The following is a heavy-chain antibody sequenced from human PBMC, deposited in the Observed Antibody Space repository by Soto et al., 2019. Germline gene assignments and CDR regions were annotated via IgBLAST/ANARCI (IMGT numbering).Heavy chain of an antibody. CDR1: GYTFTSYD. CDR2: MNPNSGNT. J-gene: IGHJ6*02. Sequence: QVQLVQSGAEVKKPGASVKVSCKASGYTFTSYDINWVRQATGQGLEWMGWMNPNSGNTGYAQKFQGRGTMTRNTSISTAYMALSSLRSEGTAVYYCARERTGTTSMDVWGPGTTVTVSS. V-gene: IGHV1-8*01. CDR3: ARERTGTTSMDV. D-gene: IGHD1-1*01.